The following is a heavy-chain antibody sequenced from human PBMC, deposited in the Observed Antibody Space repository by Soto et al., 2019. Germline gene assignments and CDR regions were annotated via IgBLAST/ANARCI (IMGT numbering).Heavy chain of an antibody. CDR2: ISTYSGNT. J-gene: IGHJ5*02. V-gene: IGHV1-18*01. D-gene: IGHD3-10*01. CDR1: GYTFTSYG. Sequence: QIQLVQSGAEVKEPGASVQVSCKTSGYTFTSYGISWVRQAPGQGLEWMGWISTYSGNTNYAQKFQGRVTMTTDTSTSTAYMELRSLKSEDTAIYYCARMLGSDYNNGFDPWGQGALVTVSS. CDR3: ARMLGSDYNNGFDP.